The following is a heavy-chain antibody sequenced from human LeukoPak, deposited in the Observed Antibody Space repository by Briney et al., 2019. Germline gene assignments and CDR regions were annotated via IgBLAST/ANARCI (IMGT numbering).Heavy chain of an antibody. CDR3: ARVGGATRTVYYFDY. CDR2: IIPIFGTA. J-gene: IGHJ4*02. V-gene: IGHV1-69*13. Sequence: SVTVSCKASGGTFSSYAISWVRQAPGQGLEWMGGIIPIFGTANYAQQFQGRVTITADESTSTAYMELSSLRSEDTAVYYCARVGGATRTVYYFDYWGQGTLVTVAS. CDR1: GGTFSSYA. D-gene: IGHD1-26*01.